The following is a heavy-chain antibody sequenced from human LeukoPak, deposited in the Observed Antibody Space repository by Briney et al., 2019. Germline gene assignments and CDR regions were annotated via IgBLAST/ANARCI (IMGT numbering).Heavy chain of an antibody. V-gene: IGHV3-21*01. CDR1: GFTFSSYS. CDR2: ISSSSSYI. Sequence: GGSLRLSCAASGFTFSSYSMNWVRQAPGKGLEWVSSISSSSSYIYYADSVKGRFTISRDNAKNSLYLQMNSLRAEDTAVYYCARRGDDTAMVPFDYWGQGTLVTVSS. J-gene: IGHJ4*02. D-gene: IGHD5-18*01. CDR3: ARRGDDTAMVPFDY.